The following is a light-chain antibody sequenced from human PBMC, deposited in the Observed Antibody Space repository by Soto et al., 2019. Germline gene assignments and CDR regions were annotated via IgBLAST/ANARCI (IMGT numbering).Light chain of an antibody. CDR1: QSISTY. J-gene: IGKJ1*01. CDR3: QQSYSSPRS. V-gene: IGKV1-39*01. Sequence: DIQMTQYASSLSASVGDRVTITCRASQSISTYLYWYQQKPGKAPKLLLYAASSWQSGVPLRFNGTGSGTEFTLTINSLQPEHFATYYLQQSYSSPRSVGQGTKVEIK. CDR2: AAS.